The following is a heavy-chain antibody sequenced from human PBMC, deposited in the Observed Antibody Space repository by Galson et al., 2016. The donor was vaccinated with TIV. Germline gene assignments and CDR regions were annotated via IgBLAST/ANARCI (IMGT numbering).Heavy chain of an antibody. J-gene: IGHJ6*02. CDR2: ISSHNGDT. CDR1: GYTFSTYG. D-gene: IGHD3-22*01. Sequence: QSGAEVKKPGASVKVSCKASGYTFSTYGFSWVRQAPGQGLEWLGWISSHNGDTNYAHNLQGRVSMTTDTSTTSAYMELRSLRSDDTAVYYSSRDRGSMTMKLGADYHYDMVGWGQGTTVTVSS. CDR3: SRDRGSMTMKLGADYHYDMVG. V-gene: IGHV1-18*04.